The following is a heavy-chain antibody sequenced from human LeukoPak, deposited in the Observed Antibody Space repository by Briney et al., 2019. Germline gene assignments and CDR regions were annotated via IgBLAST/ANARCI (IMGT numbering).Heavy chain of an antibody. J-gene: IGHJ4*02. CDR3: ARAPTYCSGGSCSLS. V-gene: IGHV3-21*01. Sequence: GGSLRLSCAASGFTVSSNEMSWVRQAPGKGLEWVSSISSSSSYIYYADSVKGRFTISRDNAKNSLYLQMNSLRAEDTAVYYCARAPTYCSGGSCSLSWGQGTLVTVSS. CDR1: GFTVSSNE. CDR2: ISSSSSYI. D-gene: IGHD2-15*01.